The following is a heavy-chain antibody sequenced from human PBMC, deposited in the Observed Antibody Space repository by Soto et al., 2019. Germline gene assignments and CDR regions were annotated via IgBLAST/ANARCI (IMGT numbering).Heavy chain of an antibody. Sequence: SETLSLTCAVYGGSFSGYYWSWIRQPPGKGLEWIGEINHSGSTNYNPSLKSRVTISVDTSKNQFSLKLSSVTAADTAVYYCARASVRGVTQFLDPPSGYGMDVWGQGTTVTVSS. V-gene: IGHV4-34*01. CDR1: GGSFSGYY. D-gene: IGHD3-10*01. CDR2: INHSGST. J-gene: IGHJ6*02. CDR3: ARASVRGVTQFLDPPSGYGMDV.